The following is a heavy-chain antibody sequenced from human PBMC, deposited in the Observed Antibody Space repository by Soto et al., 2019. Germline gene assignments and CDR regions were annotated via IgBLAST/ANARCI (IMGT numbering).Heavy chain of an antibody. D-gene: IGHD3-3*01. V-gene: IGHV1-18*01. J-gene: IGHJ6*02. CDR1: GYTFTSYG. Sequence: ASVKVSCKASGYTFTSYGISWVRQAPGQGLEWMGWISAYNGNTNYAQKLQGRVTMTTDTSTSTAYMELRSLRSDDTAVYYCARDKSPSTIFGVVMQTGTSYYYYGMDVWGQGTTVTVSS. CDR3: ARDKSPSTIFGVVMQTGTSYYYYGMDV. CDR2: ISAYNGNT.